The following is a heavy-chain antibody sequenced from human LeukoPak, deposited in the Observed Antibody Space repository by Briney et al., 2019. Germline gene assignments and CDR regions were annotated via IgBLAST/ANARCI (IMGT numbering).Heavy chain of an antibody. CDR1: GGSISSHH. CDR3: AREMVRGEFDY. D-gene: IGHD3-10*01. Sequence: ASETLSLTCTVSGGSISSHHWNWIRQPAGKGLEWIGRIYARGSTNYNPSLKSRVTMSIDTSKNQFSLKLSSVTAADTAVYYCAREMVRGEFDYWGQGTLVTVSS. CDR2: IYARGST. V-gene: IGHV4-4*07. J-gene: IGHJ4*02.